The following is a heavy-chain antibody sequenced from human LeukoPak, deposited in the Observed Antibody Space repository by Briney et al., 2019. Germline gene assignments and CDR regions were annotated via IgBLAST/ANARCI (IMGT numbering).Heavy chain of an antibody. CDR1: GGTFTSYA. CDR2: IIPIFGTA. CDR3: ARGGYSYGYHDYGMDG. J-gene: IGHJ6*02. D-gene: IGHD5-18*01. V-gene: IGHV1-69*01. Sequence: WVKVSCKASGGTFTSYAISWVRQAPGQGLEWMGGIIPIFGTANYAQKFQGRVTITADESTSTAYMELSSLRSEDTAVYYCARGGYSYGYHDYGMDGWGQGTTVTVSS.